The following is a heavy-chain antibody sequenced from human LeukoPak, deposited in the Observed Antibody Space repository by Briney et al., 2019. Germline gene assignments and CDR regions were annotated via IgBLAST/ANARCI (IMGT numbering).Heavy chain of an antibody. D-gene: IGHD1-26*01. J-gene: IGHJ4*02. Sequence: SGGSLRLSCAASGFTFSSYSMNWVRQAPGKGLEWVSVTYSGGSTYYADSVKGRCTISRDNSKNTLYLQMNSLRGEDTAVYYCASGIRAFDNWGQGTLVTVSA. CDR1: GFTFSSYS. CDR2: TYSGGST. V-gene: IGHV3-66*01. CDR3: ASGIRAFDN.